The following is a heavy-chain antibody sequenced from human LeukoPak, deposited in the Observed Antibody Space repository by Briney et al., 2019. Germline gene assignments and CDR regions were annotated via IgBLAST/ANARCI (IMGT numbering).Heavy chain of an antibody. CDR1: GFTFSSYE. J-gene: IGHJ4*02. Sequence: GGSLRLSCTASGFTFSSYEMNWVRQAPGKGLECVSYISSSGTTKYYADSVKGRFTISRDNAKNSLYLQMNSLRADDTAVYYCARDLRFAVDTPTYWGQGTLVTVSS. CDR3: ARDLRFAVDTPTY. CDR2: ISSSGTTK. D-gene: IGHD5-18*01. V-gene: IGHV3-48*03.